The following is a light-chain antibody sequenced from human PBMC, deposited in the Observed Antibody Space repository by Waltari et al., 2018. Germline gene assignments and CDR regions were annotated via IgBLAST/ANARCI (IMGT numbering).Light chain of an antibody. CDR1: QSVTRN. Sequence: IVMTQSPATLSVSLGERATLSCRASQSVTRNLAWYQQKPGQAPRLLIHGASTRATGIPVRFSGSGSGTEFTLTISSLQSEDFARYYCQQYNDWPPWTFGQGTKVEIK. CDR3: QQYNDWPPWT. CDR2: GAS. J-gene: IGKJ1*01. V-gene: IGKV3D-15*01.